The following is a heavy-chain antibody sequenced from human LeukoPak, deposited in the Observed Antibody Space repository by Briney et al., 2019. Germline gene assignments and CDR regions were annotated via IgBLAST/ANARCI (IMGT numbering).Heavy chain of an antibody. CDR1: GGSFSGYY. J-gene: IGHJ5*02. V-gene: IGHV4-34*01. D-gene: IGHD2-2*01. Sequence: PSETLSLTCAVYGGSFSGYYWSWIRQPPGKGLEWIGEINHSGSTNYNPSLKSRVTISVDTSKNQFSLKLSSVTAADTAVYYCARGRKGRVPARGNWFDPWGQGTLVTVSS. CDR2: INHSGST. CDR3: ARGRKGRVPARGNWFDP.